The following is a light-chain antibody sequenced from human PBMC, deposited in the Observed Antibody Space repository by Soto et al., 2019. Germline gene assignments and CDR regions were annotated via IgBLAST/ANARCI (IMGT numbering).Light chain of an antibody. CDR2: AAS. V-gene: IGKV1-39*01. CDR3: QQSYRTPVT. J-gene: IGKJ5*01. CDR1: QSIRRF. Sequence: DIQMTQSPSSLSASVGDRVTITCRASQSIRRFLNWYQQKPGKAPKLLIYAASSLESGVPSRFSGSGSGTGFTLTISSLHPEDVANYHCQQSYRTPVTFGQGTRLEIK.